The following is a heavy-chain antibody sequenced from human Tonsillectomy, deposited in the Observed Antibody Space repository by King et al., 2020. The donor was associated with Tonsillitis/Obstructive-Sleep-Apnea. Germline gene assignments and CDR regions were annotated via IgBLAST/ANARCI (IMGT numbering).Heavy chain of an antibody. D-gene: IGHD4-17*01. CDR2: ISGSGGST. Sequence: VQLVESGGGLVQPGGSLRLSCAASGFTFSSYAMSWVRQAPGKGLEWVSAISGSGGSTYYADSVKGRFTISRDNSKNTLYLQMNSLRAEDTAVYYCAKGVGAIHDYGDYEEGGGHAFDIWGQGTMVTVSS. V-gene: IGHV3-23*04. J-gene: IGHJ3*02. CDR1: GFTFSSYA. CDR3: AKGVGAIHDYGDYEEGGGHAFDI.